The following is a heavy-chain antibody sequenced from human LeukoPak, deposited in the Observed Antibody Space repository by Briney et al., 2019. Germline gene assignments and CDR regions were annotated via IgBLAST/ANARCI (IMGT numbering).Heavy chain of an antibody. D-gene: IGHD3-10*01. Sequence: GGSLRLSCAASGFTFSSYAMHWVRQAPGKGLEWVAVISYDGSNKYYADSVKGRFTISRDNSKNTLYLQMNSLRVEDTAVYYCARDLWSPIDYWGQGTLVTVSS. CDR1: GFTFSSYA. V-gene: IGHV3-30-3*01. J-gene: IGHJ4*02. CDR2: ISYDGSNK. CDR3: ARDLWSPIDY.